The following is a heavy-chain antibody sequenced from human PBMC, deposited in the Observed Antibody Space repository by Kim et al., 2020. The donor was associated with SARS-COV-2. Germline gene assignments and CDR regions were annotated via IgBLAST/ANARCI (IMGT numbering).Heavy chain of an antibody. D-gene: IGHD3-22*01. CDR3: ARTRITMIVVVTHFDY. Sequence: PSLKSRVTISVDTSKNQFYLKLSSVTAADTAVYYCARTRITMIVVVTHFDYWGQGTLVTVSS. J-gene: IGHJ4*02. V-gene: IGHV4-31*02.